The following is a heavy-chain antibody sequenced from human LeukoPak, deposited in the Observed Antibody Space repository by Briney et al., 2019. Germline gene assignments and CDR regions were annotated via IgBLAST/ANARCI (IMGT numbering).Heavy chain of an antibody. J-gene: IGHJ4*02. CDR1: GGSINSDNYY. CDR2: IYTSGSA. CDR3: ARGERLGPDF. V-gene: IGHV4-61*02. D-gene: IGHD1-1*01. Sequence: SETLSLTCTVSGGSINSDNYYWTWIRQPAGKGLEWIGRIYTSGSANYNPSLKSRVTISIDTSRSHFSLRLNSATAADTAVYYCARGERLGPDFWGQGTLVTVSS.